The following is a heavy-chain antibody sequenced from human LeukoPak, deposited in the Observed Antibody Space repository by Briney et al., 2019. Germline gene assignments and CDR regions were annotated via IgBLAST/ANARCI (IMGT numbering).Heavy chain of an antibody. CDR2: INSGGSST. CDR1: GFTFSNSW. CDR3: ARGGTSRYDFIY. J-gene: IGHJ4*02. Sequence: PGGSLRLSCAASGFTFSNSWMHWVRQAPGKGLVWVSHINSGGSSTSYADSVKGRFTISRDNAKNTLYLQMNSLRAEDTAVYYCARGGTSRYDFIYWGQGTLVPVSS. V-gene: IGHV3-74*01. D-gene: IGHD3-3*01.